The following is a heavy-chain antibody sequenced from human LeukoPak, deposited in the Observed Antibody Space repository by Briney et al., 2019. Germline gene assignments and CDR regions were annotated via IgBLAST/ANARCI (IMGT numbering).Heavy chain of an antibody. V-gene: IGHV3-21*01. D-gene: IGHD2-2*02. CDR2: IRSSSSYI. CDR3: AGDCSTSCYMLGYYMDV. CDR1: GFTFSSYS. Sequence: PGGSLRLSCAASGFTFSSYSMNWVRQAPGKGLEWVSSIRSSSSYIYYADSVKGRFTISRDNAKNPLYLQMNSLRAEDTAVYYCAGDCSTSCYMLGYYMDVWGKGTTVTVSS. J-gene: IGHJ6*03.